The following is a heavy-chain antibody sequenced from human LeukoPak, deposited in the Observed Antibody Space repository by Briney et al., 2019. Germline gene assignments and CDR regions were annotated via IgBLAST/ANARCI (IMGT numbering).Heavy chain of an antibody. CDR2: IFANGDIT. CDR1: GFTFSTYH. Sequence: PGGSLRLSCSASGFTFSTYHMHWVRQAPGKGLEYVSTIFANGDITSYEASVKGRFTTSRDNSKNTLYLQMSSLRPEDTAVYYCVKSPSDGLDVWGQGATVTVSS. J-gene: IGHJ6*02. CDR3: VKSPSDGLDV. V-gene: IGHV3-64D*09.